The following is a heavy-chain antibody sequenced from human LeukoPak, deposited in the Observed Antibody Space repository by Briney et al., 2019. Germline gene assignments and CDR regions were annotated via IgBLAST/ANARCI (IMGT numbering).Heavy chain of an antibody. Sequence: PGGSLRLSCVASGFDVNDNFMIWVRQAPGQGLEWISVIYASGGAFHSESVKGRFSAFRDTSKNTIFLQMNNLRAADTAMYYCVRRHDYWGQGTLVTVSS. CDR3: VRRHDY. CDR1: GFDVNDNF. CDR2: IYASGGA. V-gene: IGHV3-53*01. J-gene: IGHJ4*02.